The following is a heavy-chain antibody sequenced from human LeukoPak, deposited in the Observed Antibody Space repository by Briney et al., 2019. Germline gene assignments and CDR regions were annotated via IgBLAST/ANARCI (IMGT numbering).Heavy chain of an antibody. D-gene: IGHD2-15*01. V-gene: IGHV4-38-2*02. CDR2: IYHSGST. J-gene: IGHJ4*02. Sequence: SETLSLTCTVSGYSISSGYYWGWIRQPPGKGLEWIGSIYHSGSTYYNPSLKSRVTMSVDTSKNQLSLKLSSVTAADTAVYYCARALGYCSGGSCYVDYWGQGTLVTVSS. CDR3: ARALGYCSGGSCYVDY. CDR1: GYSISSGYY.